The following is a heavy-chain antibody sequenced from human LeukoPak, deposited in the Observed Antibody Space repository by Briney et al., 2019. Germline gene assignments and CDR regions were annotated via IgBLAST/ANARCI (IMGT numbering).Heavy chain of an antibody. J-gene: IGHJ3*01. V-gene: IGHV3-11*01. Sequence: GGSLRLSCAASGFTFSDYYMSWIRQAPGKGLEWISYISGSGRTIHYADSVKGRLTISRDNAKNSLYLQMNSLRAEDTSVYYCARDWVGSFDAFDVWGQGTMVTVSS. CDR2: ISGSGRTI. CDR3: ARDWVGSFDAFDV. CDR1: GFTFSDYY. D-gene: IGHD6-25*01.